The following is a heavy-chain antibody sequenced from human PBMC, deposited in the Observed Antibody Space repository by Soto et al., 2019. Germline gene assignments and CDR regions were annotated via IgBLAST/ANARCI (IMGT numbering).Heavy chain of an antibody. J-gene: IGHJ4*02. CDR2: INHSGIT. CDR3: ARFPFDSNDWTNPRYFDI. Sequence: QVQIQQWGAGLLKPAETLSLTCAVHGGSFSDYYWSWIRQPPGKGLEWIGEINHSGITNYSPSLKSRVTMSVDTSKNQFSLKLTSVTAADTALYYCARFPFDSNDWTNPRYFDIWGQGTLVTVSS. D-gene: IGHD3-22*01. V-gene: IGHV4-34*01. CDR1: GGSFSDYY.